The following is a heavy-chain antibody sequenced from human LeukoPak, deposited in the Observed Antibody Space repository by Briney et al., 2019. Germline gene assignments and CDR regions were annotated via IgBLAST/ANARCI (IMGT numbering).Heavy chain of an antibody. J-gene: IGHJ4*02. CDR1: GISFSTYS. CDR3: ATSTPDLFDY. D-gene: IGHD1-14*01. V-gene: IGHV3-48*04. Sequence: GGSLRLSCAASGISFSTYSMNWVRQAPGKGLEWIAYISSPSTTIHYADSVKGRFTIFRGNGKNLLYLQMDSLRAEDTAVYFCATSTPDLFDYWGQGIVVAVSS. CDR2: ISSPSTTI.